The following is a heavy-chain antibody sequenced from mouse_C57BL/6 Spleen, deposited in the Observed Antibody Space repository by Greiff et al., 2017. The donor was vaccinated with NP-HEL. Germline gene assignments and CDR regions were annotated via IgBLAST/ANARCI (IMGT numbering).Heavy chain of an antibody. V-gene: IGHV1-18*01. D-gene: IGHD2-5*01. CDR3: ARRSVYYSNGYVMDY. Sequence: VQLQQSGPELVKPGASVKIPCKASGYTFTDYNMDWVKQSHGKSLEWIGDITPNNGGTIYNQKFKGKATLTVDKSSSTAYMEVRSLTSEDTAVYNCARRSVYYSNGYVMDYWGQGTSVTVSS. CDR1: GYTFTDYN. J-gene: IGHJ4*01. CDR2: ITPNNGGT.